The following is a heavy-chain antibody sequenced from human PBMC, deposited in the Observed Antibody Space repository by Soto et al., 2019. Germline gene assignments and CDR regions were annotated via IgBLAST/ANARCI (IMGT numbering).Heavy chain of an antibody. J-gene: IGHJ1*01. CDR3: ARGYYYDSSGYPAEYFQH. CDR2: ISAYNGNT. CDR1: GYTFTSYG. D-gene: IGHD3-22*01. V-gene: IGHV1-18*01. Sequence: QVQLVQSGAEVKKPGASVKVSCKASGYTFTSYGISWVRQAPGQGLEWMGWISAYNGNTNYAQKLQGRVTMTTDTSTSTDYMELRSLRSDDTAVYYCARGYYYDSSGYPAEYFQHWGQGTLVTVSS.